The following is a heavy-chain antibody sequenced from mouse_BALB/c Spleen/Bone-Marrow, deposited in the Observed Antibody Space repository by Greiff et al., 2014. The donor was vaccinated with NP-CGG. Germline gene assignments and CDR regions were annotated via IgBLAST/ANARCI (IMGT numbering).Heavy chain of an antibody. D-gene: IGHD2-14*01. CDR2: IYPGDGDT. CDR1: GYAFSSYW. CDR3: ARYHRNDYFALDY. J-gene: IGHJ4*01. V-gene: IGHV1-80*01. Sequence: QVQLQQPGAELVRPGSSVKISCKASGYAFSSYWMNWVKQRPGQGLEWIGQIYPGDGDTNYIGKFKGKATLTADKSSSTAYMQLSSLTSEDSAVYFCARYHRNDYFALDYWGQGTSVTVSS.